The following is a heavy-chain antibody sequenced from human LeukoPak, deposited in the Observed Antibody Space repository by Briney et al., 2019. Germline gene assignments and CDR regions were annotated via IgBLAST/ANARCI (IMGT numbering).Heavy chain of an antibody. J-gene: IGHJ4*02. CDR1: GFTFRSYT. V-gene: IGHV3-23*01. D-gene: IGHD2-15*01. Sequence: PGGSLRLSCAASGFTFRSYTMNWVRQAPGKGLEWVSGISGSGGRTYYADSVKGRFTISRDDSKNTLYLQMNSLRVEDTAVYYCAKDRGRTWVQVANWGQGTLVTVSS. CDR3: AKDRGRTWVQVAN. CDR2: ISGSGGRT.